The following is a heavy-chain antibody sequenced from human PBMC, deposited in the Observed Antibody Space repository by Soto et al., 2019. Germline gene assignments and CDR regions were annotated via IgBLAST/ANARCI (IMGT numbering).Heavy chain of an antibody. Sequence: GGSLRLSCGASGFTFGIHSMNWVRQAPGKGLEWVAYVDYSSDTISYADSVKGRCTISRDNAKNSLLLEMNSLRAEITAVYSSARIRPVGAAGARNWFVPWGKETRGTAPS. J-gene: IGHJ5*02. V-gene: IGHV3-48*01. CDR3: ARIRPVGAAGARNWFVP. D-gene: IGHD6-13*01. CDR2: VDYSSDTI. CDR1: GFTFGIHS.